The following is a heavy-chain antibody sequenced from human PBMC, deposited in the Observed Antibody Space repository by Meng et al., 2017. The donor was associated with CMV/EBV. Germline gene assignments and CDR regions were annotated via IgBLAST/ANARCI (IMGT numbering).Heavy chain of an antibody. Sequence: SVKVSCKASGGTFSSYPISWVRQAPGQGLEWMGRIIPILGIANYAQKFQGRVTITADKSTSTAYMELSSLRSEDTAVYYCARADTANNWFDPWGQGTLVTVSS. J-gene: IGHJ5*02. D-gene: IGHD5-18*01. CDR3: ARADTANNWFDP. V-gene: IGHV1-69*02. CDR2: IIPILGIA. CDR1: GGTFSSYP.